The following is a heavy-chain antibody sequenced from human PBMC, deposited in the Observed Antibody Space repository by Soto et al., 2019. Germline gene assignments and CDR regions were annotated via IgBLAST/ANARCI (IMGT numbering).Heavy chain of an antibody. CDR1: GGSISSYS. Sequence: SETLSLTCTVSGGSISSYSWSWIRQPPGKGLEWIGYIYYSGSTNYNPSLKSRVTISVDTSKNQFSLKLSSVTAADTAVYYCARVVRDIVVVPAAEPLYYYYYGMDVWGQGTTVTVS. CDR2: IYYSGST. J-gene: IGHJ6*02. D-gene: IGHD2-2*01. V-gene: IGHV4-59*01. CDR3: ARVVRDIVVVPAAEPLYYYYYGMDV.